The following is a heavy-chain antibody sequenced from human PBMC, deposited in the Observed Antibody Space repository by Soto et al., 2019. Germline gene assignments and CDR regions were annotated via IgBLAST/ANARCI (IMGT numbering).Heavy chain of an antibody. CDR2: ISSSSSYI. CDR1: GFTFSGYS. V-gene: IGHV3-21*01. J-gene: IGHJ6*02. CDR3: ARDRITIFGVVTKTHYGMDV. Sequence: GGSLRLSCAASGFTFSGYSMNWVRQAPGKGLEWVSSISSSSSYIYYVDSVKGRFTISRDNAKNSLYLQMNSLRAEDTAVYYCARDRITIFGVVTKTHYGMDVWGQGTTVTVSS. D-gene: IGHD3-3*01.